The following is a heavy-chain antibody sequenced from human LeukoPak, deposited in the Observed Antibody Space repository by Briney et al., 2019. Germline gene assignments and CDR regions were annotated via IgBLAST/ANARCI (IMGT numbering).Heavy chain of an antibody. J-gene: IGHJ6*02. CDR2: ISSSSTYI. CDR3: ARDRDCSGGSCFPGGYYYYDMDV. CDR1: GFTFSSYS. D-gene: IGHD2-15*01. V-gene: IGHV3-21*01. Sequence: PGGSLRLSCAVSGFTFSSYSMKWVRQAPGKGLEWVSSISSSSTYIYYADSVKGRFTISRDNVKNSLYLQMNSLRAEDTAVYYCARDRDCSGGSCFPGGYYYYDMDVWGQGTTVTVSS.